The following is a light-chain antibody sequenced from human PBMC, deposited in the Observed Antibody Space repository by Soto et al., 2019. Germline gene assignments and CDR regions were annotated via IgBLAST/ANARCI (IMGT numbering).Light chain of an antibody. CDR2: VES. CDR1: QSVSTY. V-gene: IGKV3-11*01. CDR3: QQRSNWPPGT. J-gene: IGKJ2*01. Sequence: IVLPQSPATLSLSPGERATLSCRASQSVSTYLAWYQQRPGQAPRLLMYVESNRATGIPARFSGSGSGTDFTVSSLEPANFALYYCQQRSNWPPGTFGQGTKLEIK.